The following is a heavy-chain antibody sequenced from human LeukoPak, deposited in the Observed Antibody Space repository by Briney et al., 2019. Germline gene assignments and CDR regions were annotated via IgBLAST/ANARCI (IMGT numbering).Heavy chain of an antibody. CDR3: ARASSPRVVVAAWYFHYGMDV. D-gene: IGHD2-15*01. Sequence: SETLSLTCTVSGGSISSYYWSWIRQPPGKGLEWIGYIYYSGSTNYNPSLKSRVTISVDTSKNQFSLKLSSVTAADTAVYYCARASSPRVVVAAWYFHYGMDVWGQGTTVTVSS. J-gene: IGHJ6*02. V-gene: IGHV4-59*12. CDR2: IYYSGST. CDR1: GGSISSYY.